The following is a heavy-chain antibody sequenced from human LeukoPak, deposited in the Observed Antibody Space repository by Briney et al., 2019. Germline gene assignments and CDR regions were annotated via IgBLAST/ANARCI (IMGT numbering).Heavy chain of an antibody. J-gene: IGHJ4*02. Sequence: SETLSLTCAVYGGSFSGYYWSWIRQPPGKGLEWIGEINHSGSTNYNPSLKSRVTISVDTSKNQFPLKLSSVTAADTAVYYCARGWGAARNWGQGTLVTVSS. D-gene: IGHD6-6*01. CDR3: ARGWGAARN. CDR1: GGSFSGYY. V-gene: IGHV4-34*01. CDR2: INHSGST.